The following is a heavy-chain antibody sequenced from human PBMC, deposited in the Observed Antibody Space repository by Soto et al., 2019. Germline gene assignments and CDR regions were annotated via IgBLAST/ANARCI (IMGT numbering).Heavy chain of an antibody. J-gene: IGHJ3*02. CDR1: GGTFSSYT. Sequence: ASVKVSCKASGGTFSSYTISWVRQAPGQGLEWMGWINPNSGGTNYAQKFQGWVTMTRDTSISTAYMELSRLRSDDTAVYYCARESSNVYYDFWSGYDKNAFDIWGQGTMVTVSS. D-gene: IGHD3-3*01. CDR3: ARESSNVYYDFWSGYDKNAFDI. V-gene: IGHV1-2*04. CDR2: INPNSGGT.